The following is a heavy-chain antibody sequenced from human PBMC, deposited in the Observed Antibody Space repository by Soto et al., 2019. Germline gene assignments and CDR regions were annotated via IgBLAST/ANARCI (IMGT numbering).Heavy chain of an antibody. V-gene: IGHV3-7*01. CDR1: GFTFSSYW. Sequence: VGSLRLSCAASGFTFSSYWMSWVRQAPGKGLEWVANIKQDGSEKYYVDSVKGRFTISRDNAKNSLYLQMNSLRAEDTAVYYCARDGPLLWRDHYYSGMDVWGQGTTVTVYS. CDR3: ARDGPLLWRDHYYSGMDV. D-gene: IGHD3-10*01. J-gene: IGHJ6*02. CDR2: IKQDGSEK.